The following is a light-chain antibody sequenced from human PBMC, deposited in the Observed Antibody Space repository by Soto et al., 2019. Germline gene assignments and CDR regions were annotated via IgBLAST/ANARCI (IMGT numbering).Light chain of an antibody. CDR1: QSVTNNY. CDR2: GAS. J-gene: IGKJ1*01. V-gene: IGKV3-20*01. Sequence: EIVLTQSPGTLSLSPGETVALSCRASQSVTNNYLAWYQQKRAQAPRLLIYGASNRATGIPDRFSGGGSGTDFILTIIRLEPEDFAVYYCQQYGSSPQTFGQGTKVDIK. CDR3: QQYGSSPQT.